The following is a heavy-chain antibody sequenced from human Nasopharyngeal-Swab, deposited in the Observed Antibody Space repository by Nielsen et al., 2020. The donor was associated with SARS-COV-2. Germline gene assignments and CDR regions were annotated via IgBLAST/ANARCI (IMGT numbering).Heavy chain of an antibody. V-gene: IGHV3-72*01. Sequence: GESLKISCVASGFSLSDHYMDWVRQAPGKGLEWVGRIRNKAKGDTTDYAPYLQGRVTISRDDSRKSLFFQINCLKTEDTAVYYCVRPRPYYYDRIYFYLWGHGALVSVRS. CDR2: IRNKAKGDTT. J-gene: IGHJ4*01. CDR1: GFSLSDHY. CDR3: VRPRPYYYDRIYFYL. D-gene: IGHD3-22*01.